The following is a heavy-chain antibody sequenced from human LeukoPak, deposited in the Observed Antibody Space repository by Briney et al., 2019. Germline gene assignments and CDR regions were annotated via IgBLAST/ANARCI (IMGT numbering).Heavy chain of an antibody. J-gene: IGHJ4*02. D-gene: IGHD2-15*01. CDR1: GFTLSTYW. CDR3: ARVLETDCRGGSCYSGLDY. Sequence: PGGSLRLSCEASGFTLSTYWMTWFRQAPGRGLGWVSSISRTGSYIYYADSVKGRFTISRDNAQNSLYLQMNSLRVEDTAAYYCARVLETDCRGGSCYSGLDYWGQGTLVTVSS. CDR2: ISRTGSYI. V-gene: IGHV3-21*01.